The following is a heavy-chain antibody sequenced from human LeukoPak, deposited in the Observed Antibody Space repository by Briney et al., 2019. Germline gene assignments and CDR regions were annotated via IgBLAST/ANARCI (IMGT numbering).Heavy chain of an antibody. CDR3: AREYSSSWYYYYYYMDV. D-gene: IGHD6-13*01. Sequence: SLTLSLTCAISGDSVSSNSAAWNWIRQSPSRGLEWLGRTYYRSKWYNDYAVSVKSRITINPDTSKNQFSLQLNSVTPEDTAVYYCAREYSSSWYYYYYYMDVWGKGTTVTVSS. V-gene: IGHV6-1*01. CDR1: GDSVSSNSAA. J-gene: IGHJ6*03. CDR2: TYYRSKWYN.